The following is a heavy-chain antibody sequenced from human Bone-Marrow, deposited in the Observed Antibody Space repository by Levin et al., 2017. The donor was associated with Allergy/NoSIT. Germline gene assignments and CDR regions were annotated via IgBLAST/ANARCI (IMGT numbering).Heavy chain of an antibody. CDR3: ARGNFGSGSSLSP. CDR1: GASIRGGGFF. D-gene: IGHD3-10*01. V-gene: IGHV4-39*02. Sequence: PSETLSLTCSVSGASIRGGGFFWAWIRQVPQKGPEWIGSISYPGNTYYNPSLRGRATISEDTSKNHFSLELNSVTAADSAVYYCARGNFGSGSSLSPWGQGSLVTVSS. CDR2: ISYPGNT. J-gene: IGHJ5*02.